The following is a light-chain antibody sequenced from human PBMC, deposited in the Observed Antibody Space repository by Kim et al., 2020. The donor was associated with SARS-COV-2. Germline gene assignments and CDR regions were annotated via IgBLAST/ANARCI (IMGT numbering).Light chain of an antibody. CDR2: GTS. Sequence: SPGESATLACRASDSVGSTNLAWYQQKPGQAPRLLIYGTSTRASGIPDRFSGGGSGTDFTLTISRLEPEDFAVYYCQQYDSSPNTFGQGTKLEI. CDR3: QQYDSSPNT. V-gene: IGKV3-20*01. CDR1: DSVGSTN. J-gene: IGKJ2*01.